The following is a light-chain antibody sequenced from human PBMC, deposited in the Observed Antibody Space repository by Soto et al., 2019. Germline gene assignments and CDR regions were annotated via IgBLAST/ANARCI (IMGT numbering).Light chain of an antibody. CDR3: SSYTSSSTLPYV. CDR2: EVS. CDR1: SSDVGGYNY. V-gene: IGLV2-14*01. J-gene: IGLJ1*01. Sequence: QSALTQPASVSGSPGQSITISCTGTSSDVGGYNYVSWYQQHPGKAPKLMIYEVSNRPSGVSNRFSGSKSDNTASLTISGLQAEDEADYYCSSYTSSSTLPYVFGTGTKLTVL.